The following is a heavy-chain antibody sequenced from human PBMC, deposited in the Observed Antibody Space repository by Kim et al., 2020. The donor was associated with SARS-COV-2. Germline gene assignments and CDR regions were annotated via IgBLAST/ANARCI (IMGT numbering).Heavy chain of an antibody. J-gene: IGHJ1*01. CDR3: AGDRRVSDSDEPQEDF. V-gene: IGHV3-23*02. D-gene: IGHD3-10*01. Sequence: ASLKGRFTVSRDNSKNTHYLQMDSLRVEDTAIYYCAGDRRVSDSDEPQEDFWGQGTLVTVSS.